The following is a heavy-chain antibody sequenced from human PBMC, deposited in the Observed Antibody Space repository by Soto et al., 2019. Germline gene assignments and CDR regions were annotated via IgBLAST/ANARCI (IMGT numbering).Heavy chain of an antibody. CDR3: AKAVEKAFDI. J-gene: IGHJ3*02. CDR2: ISDDGSYK. Sequence: GGSLRLSCAASGFTFSSYVMHWVRQAPGNGLEWVAVISDDGSYKDYSDSAKGRFTVSRDNSKSTLYLQMNSLRTEDTAVYYCAKAVEKAFDIWGQGVMVTVSS. CDR1: GFTFSSYV. V-gene: IGHV3-30*18. D-gene: IGHD2-2*01.